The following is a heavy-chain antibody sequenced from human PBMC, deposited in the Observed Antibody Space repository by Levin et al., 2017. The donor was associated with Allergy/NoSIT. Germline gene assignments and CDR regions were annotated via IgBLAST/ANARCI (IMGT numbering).Heavy chain of an antibody. CDR1: GGTFSSYA. CDR2: IIPIFGTA. CDR3: ARGFNDYVWGSYRYSEYYYGMDV. D-gene: IGHD3-16*02. J-gene: IGHJ6*02. Sequence: KISCKASGGTFSSYAISWVRQAPGQGLEWMGGIIPIFGTANYAQKFQGRVTITADESTSTAYMELSSLRSEDTAVYYCARGFNDYVWGSYRYSEYYYGMDVWGQGTTVTVSS. V-gene: IGHV1-69*01.